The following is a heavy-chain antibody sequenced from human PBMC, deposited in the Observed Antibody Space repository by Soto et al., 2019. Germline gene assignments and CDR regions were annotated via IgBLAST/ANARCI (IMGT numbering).Heavy chain of an antibody. CDR2: IKQDGSEK. Sequence: PGGSLRLSCAASGFTFSSYWMNWVRQAPGKGLEWVANIKQDGSEKYYVDSVKGRFTISRDNAKNSLYLQMNSLRAEDTAVYYCARDPRWELPGIDAFDIWGQGTMVTVSS. J-gene: IGHJ3*02. CDR3: ARDPRWELPGIDAFDI. CDR1: GFTFSSYW. V-gene: IGHV3-7*01. D-gene: IGHD1-26*01.